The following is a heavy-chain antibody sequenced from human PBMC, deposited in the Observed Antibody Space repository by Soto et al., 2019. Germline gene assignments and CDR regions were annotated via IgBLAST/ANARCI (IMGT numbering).Heavy chain of an antibody. V-gene: IGHV3-7*01. Sequence: GGSLRLSCAASGFTFSSYWMSWVRQAPGKGLEWVANIKQDGSEKYYVDSVKGRFTISRDNAKNSLYLQMNSLRAEDTAVYYCARDRDCSGGSCYPNFDYWGQGTLVTVSS. D-gene: IGHD2-15*01. J-gene: IGHJ4*02. CDR2: IKQDGSEK. CDR3: ARDRDCSGGSCYPNFDY. CDR1: GFTFSSYW.